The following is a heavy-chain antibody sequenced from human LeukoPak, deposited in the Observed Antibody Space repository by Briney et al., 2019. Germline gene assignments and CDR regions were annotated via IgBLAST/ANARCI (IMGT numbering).Heavy chain of an antibody. J-gene: IGHJ4*02. CDR2: IIPIFGTA. CDR1: GGTFSSYA. V-gene: IGHV1-69*13. D-gene: IGHD3-22*01. CDR3: ASRHYDLEDY. Sequence: ASVKVSCKASGGTFSSYAISWVRQAPGQGLEWMGGIIPIFGTANYAQKFQGRVTITADESTSTAYMELSSLRSEDTAVYYCASRHYDLEDYWGQGTLVTVSS.